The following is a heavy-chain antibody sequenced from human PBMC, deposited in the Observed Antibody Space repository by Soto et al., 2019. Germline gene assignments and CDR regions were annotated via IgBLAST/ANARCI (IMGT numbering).Heavy chain of an antibody. CDR1: GGTFSSYA. J-gene: IGHJ4*02. D-gene: IGHD3-3*01. CDR2: IIPIFGTA. Sequence: QVQLVQSGAEVQKPGSSVKVSCKASGGTFSSYAISWVRQAPGQGLEWMGGIIPIFGTANYAQKFQARVTITADESTSTAYMELSSLRSEDTAVYYCASFEYYDFWSGYYTFWGQGTLVTVSS. CDR3: ASFEYYDFWSGYYTF. V-gene: IGHV1-69*01.